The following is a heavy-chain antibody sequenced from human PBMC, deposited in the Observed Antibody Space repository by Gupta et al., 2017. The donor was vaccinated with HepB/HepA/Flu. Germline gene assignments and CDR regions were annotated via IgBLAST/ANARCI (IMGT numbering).Heavy chain of an antibody. CDR2: ISYDGSNK. Sequence: QVQLVESGGGVVEPGRSLRLSCAASGFTFISYGMHWVRQAPGKGLEWVAVISYDGSNKYYADSVKGRFTISRDNSKNTLYLQMNSLRAEDTAVYYCAKDLDDGSDYWGQGTLVTVSS. V-gene: IGHV3-30*18. D-gene: IGHD5-24*01. CDR3: AKDLDDGSDY. CDR1: GFTFISYG. J-gene: IGHJ4*02.